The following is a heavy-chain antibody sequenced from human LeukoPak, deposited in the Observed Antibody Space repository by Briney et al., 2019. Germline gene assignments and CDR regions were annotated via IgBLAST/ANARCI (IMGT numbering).Heavy chain of an antibody. CDR1: GFTFSDYC. CDR2: ISSSGSTI. D-gene: IGHD2-15*01. J-gene: IGHJ2*01. Sequence: PGGSLRLSCAASGFTFSDYCMSWIRQAPGKGLELVSYISSSGSTIYYADSVKGRFTISRDNAKNSLYLQMNSLRAEDTAVYYCASKGYCSGGSCYGNWYFDLWGRGTLVTVSS. CDR3: ASKGYCSGGSCYGNWYFDL. V-gene: IGHV3-11*01.